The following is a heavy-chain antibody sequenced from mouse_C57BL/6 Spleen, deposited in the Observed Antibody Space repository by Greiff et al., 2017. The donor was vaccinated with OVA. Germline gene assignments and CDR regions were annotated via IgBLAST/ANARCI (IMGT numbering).Heavy chain of an antibody. V-gene: IGHV1-69*01. CDR2: IDPSDSYT. D-gene: IGHD1-1*01. CDR3: ARSNYGSSYHFDY. CDR1: GYTFTSYW. J-gene: IGHJ2*01. Sequence: QVQLQQPGAELVMPGASVKLSCKASGYTFTSYWMHWVKQRPGQGLDWIGEIDPSDSYTNYNQKFKSKSTLTVDKSSSTAYMQLSSLTSEDSAVYYCARSNYGSSYHFDYWGQGTTLTVSS.